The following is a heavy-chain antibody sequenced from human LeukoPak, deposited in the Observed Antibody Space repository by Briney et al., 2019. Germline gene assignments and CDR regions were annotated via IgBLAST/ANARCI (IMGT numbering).Heavy chain of an antibody. D-gene: IGHD3-22*01. CDR1: GFTFSSYG. V-gene: IGHV3-30*02. CDR2: IRYDGSNE. Sequence: GGSLRLSCAASGFTFSSYGMHWVRQAPGKGLEWVAFIRYDGSNEYYADSVKGRFTISRDNSKNTLYLQMNSLRAEDTAVYYCAKDLITMIVVVTPNFDYWGQGTLVTVSS. CDR3: AKDLITMIVVVTPNFDY. J-gene: IGHJ4*02.